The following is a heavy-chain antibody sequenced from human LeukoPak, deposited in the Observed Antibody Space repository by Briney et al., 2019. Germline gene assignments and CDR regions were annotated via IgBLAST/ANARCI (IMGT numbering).Heavy chain of an antibody. Sequence: GASVKVSCKASGYTFTGYYMHWVRQAPGQGLEWMGWINPNRGGTNYAQKFQGRVTMTRDTSISTAYMELSRLRSDDTAVYYCARSLFPIVVVPAAIPNYYYYGMDVWGQGTTVTASS. D-gene: IGHD2-2*02. V-gene: IGHV1-2*02. J-gene: IGHJ6*02. CDR2: INPNRGGT. CDR1: GYTFTGYY. CDR3: ARSLFPIVVVPAAIPNYYYYGMDV.